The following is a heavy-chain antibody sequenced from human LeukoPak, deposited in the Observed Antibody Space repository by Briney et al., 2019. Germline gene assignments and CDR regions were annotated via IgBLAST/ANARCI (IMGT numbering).Heavy chain of an antibody. CDR2: LHYSGST. CDR3: ARHGVDYFGSGSFPTPFDY. CDR1: GGSISSYY. Sequence: SETLSLTCTVSGGSISSYYWSWIRQPPGKGLEWIGWLHYSGSTNYNPSLKSRVTISVDTSKNQFSLKLSSVTAADTAVYYCARHGVDYFGSGSFPTPFDYWGQGTLVTVSS. V-gene: IGHV4-59*08. D-gene: IGHD3-10*01. J-gene: IGHJ4*02.